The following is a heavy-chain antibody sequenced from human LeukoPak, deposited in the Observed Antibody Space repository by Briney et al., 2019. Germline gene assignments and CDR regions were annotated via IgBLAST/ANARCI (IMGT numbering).Heavy chain of an antibody. D-gene: IGHD3-22*01. V-gene: IGHV3-30*18. CDR1: GFTFSSYG. CDR2: ISYDGSVK. Sequence: PGGSLRLSCAASGFTFSSYGMHWVRQAPGKGLEWVAVISYDGSVKYYADSVKGRFTISRDNSKNTLYLQMNSLRAEDTAVYYCAKRGDSSGYAFDIWGQGTMVTVSS. J-gene: IGHJ3*02. CDR3: AKRGDSSGYAFDI.